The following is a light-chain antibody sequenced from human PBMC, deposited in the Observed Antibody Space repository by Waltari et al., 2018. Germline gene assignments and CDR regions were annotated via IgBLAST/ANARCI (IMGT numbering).Light chain of an antibody. CDR3: QNYVRLPAT. J-gene: IGKJ1*01. V-gene: IGKV3-20*01. CDR2: NTY. Sequence: RATLSCRASQSVARALDWYQQKPGQPPRLLIYNTYTRATGVPDRFSGGGSGTDFSLTISRLEPEDFAVYYCQNYVRLPATFGQGTKVEIK. CDR1: QSVARA.